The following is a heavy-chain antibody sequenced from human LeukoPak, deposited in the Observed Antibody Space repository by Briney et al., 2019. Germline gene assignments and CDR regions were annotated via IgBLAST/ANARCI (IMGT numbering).Heavy chain of an antibody. CDR1: GYIFTNYY. D-gene: IGHD3-10*01. CDR3: ARDHGSAYYRAPRH. J-gene: IGHJ4*02. CDR2: INPSGGST. Sequence: ASVKVSCTASGYIFTNYYMHWVRQAPGQGLEWMGTINPSGGSTTYAQKFKGRVTMTRDTSTSTVYMELSSLRSEDTAVYYCARDHGSAYYRAPRHWGQGTLVTVSS. V-gene: IGHV1-46*01.